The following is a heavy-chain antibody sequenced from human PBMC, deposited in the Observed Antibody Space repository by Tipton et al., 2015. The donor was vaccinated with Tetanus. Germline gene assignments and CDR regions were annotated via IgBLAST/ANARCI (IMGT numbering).Heavy chain of an antibody. CDR1: GDSISSSRYY. Sequence: TLSLTCTVTGDSISSSRYYWGWVRQAPGRGLEWIGYVHYSGSTNYSPSLRSRVTLSVDTSKNQFSLKLSSVTAADTAVYYCARIGWLQQNKPAFDIWGQGTVVTVSS. V-gene: IGHV4-61*05. J-gene: IGHJ3*02. CDR3: ARIGWLQQNKPAFDI. CDR2: VHYSGST. D-gene: IGHD6-19*01.